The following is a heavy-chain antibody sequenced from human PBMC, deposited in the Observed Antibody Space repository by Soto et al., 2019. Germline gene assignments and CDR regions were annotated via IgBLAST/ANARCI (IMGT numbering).Heavy chain of an antibody. J-gene: IGHJ5*02. V-gene: IGHV4-59*01. CDR1: GGSISSYY. Sequence: SETLSLTCTVSGGSISSYYWSWIRQPPGKGLEWIGYIYYSGSTNYNPSLKSRVTISVDTSKNQFSLKLSSVTAADTAVYYCARDSTVEASGWFDPWAQRTLVTVSS. CDR2: IYYSGST. CDR3: ARDSTVEASGWFDP. D-gene: IGHD3-3*01.